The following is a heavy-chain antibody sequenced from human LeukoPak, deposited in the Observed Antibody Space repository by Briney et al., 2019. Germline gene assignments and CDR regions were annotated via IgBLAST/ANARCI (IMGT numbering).Heavy chain of an antibody. CDR1: GGTFSSYA. CDR3: ARGNGDYVTDYYYYMDV. J-gene: IGHJ6*03. CDR2: IIPIFGTA. V-gene: IGHV1-69*13. D-gene: IGHD4-17*01. Sequence: ASVKVSCKASGGTFSSYAISWVRQAPGQGLEWMGGIIPIFGTANYAQKFQGRVTITADESTSTAYMELSSLRSEDTAVYYCARGNGDYVTDYYYYMDVWGKGTTVTVSS.